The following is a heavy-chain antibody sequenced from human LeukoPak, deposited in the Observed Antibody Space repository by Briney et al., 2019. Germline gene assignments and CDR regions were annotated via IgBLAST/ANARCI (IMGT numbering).Heavy chain of an antibody. V-gene: IGHV4-39*01. D-gene: IGHD6-25*01. CDR3: ESASSDEQRLDAAYFDY. CDR2: IYYSGNT. J-gene: IGHJ4*02. Sequence: SETLSLTCTVSGGSISGSSYYWGWIRQPPWKGLEWIGSIYYSGNTYYSPSLKSRVTISVDTSKNQFSLKLSSVTAADTAVYYCESASSDEQRLDAAYFDYWGQGTLVTVSS. CDR1: GGSISGSSYY.